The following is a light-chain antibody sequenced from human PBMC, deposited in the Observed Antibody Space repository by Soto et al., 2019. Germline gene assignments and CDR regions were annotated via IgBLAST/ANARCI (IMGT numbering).Light chain of an antibody. CDR3: QQYNSWPMYT. V-gene: IGKV3-15*01. J-gene: IGKJ2*01. CDR1: QSVSSN. CDR2: GAS. Sequence: EIVMTQSPATLSVSPGERATLSCRASQSVSSNVDWYQQKTGQAPRLLIYGASTRAPGIPARFSGSGSETEFTLTISSMQSEDFAVYYCQQYNSWPMYTFGQGTNLEIK.